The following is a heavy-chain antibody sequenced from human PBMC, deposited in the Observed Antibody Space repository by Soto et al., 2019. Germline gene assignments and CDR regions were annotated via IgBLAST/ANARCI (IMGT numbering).Heavy chain of an antibody. CDR3: ARESGDGYNRIDY. CDR2: LYNSGDT. J-gene: IGHJ4*02. V-gene: IGHV4-31*03. CDR1: GGSITTGGYY. D-gene: IGHD1-1*01. Sequence: QVPLQESGPGLVKPSQTLSLTCSVSGGSITTGGYYWSWIRQPPGKGLEWIGYLYNSGDTYYNPSLKSRVIISVSTSKNQCSLKLSSVTAADTAVYYCARESGDGYNRIDYWGQGTLVTVSS.